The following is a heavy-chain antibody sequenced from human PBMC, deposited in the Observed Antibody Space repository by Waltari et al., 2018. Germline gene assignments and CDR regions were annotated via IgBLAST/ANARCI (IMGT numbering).Heavy chain of an antibody. CDR2: INPSNGDT. CDR1: CYTFLDNG. CDR3: ARDQGLGWAAS. Sequence: QVQLVQSGGEVKKPGASVQVSCKASCYTFLDNGITWVRQAPGQGLEWMGWINPSNGDTNHAQKFQGRVTMTTDTSTNTAYMDLRSLMSDDTAVYYCARDQGLGWAASWGQGTLVTVSS. V-gene: IGHV1-18*01. J-gene: IGHJ5*02. D-gene: IGHD6-19*01.